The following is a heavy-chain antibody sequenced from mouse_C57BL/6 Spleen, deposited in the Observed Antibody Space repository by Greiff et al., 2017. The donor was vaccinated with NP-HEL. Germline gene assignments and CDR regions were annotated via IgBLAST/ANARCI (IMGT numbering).Heavy chain of an antibody. Sequence: QVQLKQSGPGLVQPSQSLSITCTVSGFSLTSYGVHWVRQSPGKGLEWLGVIWSGGSTDYNAAFISRLSISKDNSKSQVFFKMNSLQADDTAIYYCARTGFTTVVATYWYFDVWGTGTTVTVSS. CDR3: ARTGFTTVVATYWYFDV. V-gene: IGHV2-2*01. J-gene: IGHJ1*03. CDR2: IWSGGST. CDR1: GFSLTSYG. D-gene: IGHD1-1*01.